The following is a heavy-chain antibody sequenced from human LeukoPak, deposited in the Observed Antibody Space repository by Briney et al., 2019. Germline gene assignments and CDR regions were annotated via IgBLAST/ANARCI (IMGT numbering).Heavy chain of an antibody. V-gene: IGHV4-34*01. J-gene: IGHJ3*02. D-gene: IGHD5-12*01. CDR2: INHSGST. Sequence: SETLSLTCAVYGGSFSGYYWSWLRQPPGKGLEWIGEINHSGSTNYNPSLKSRVTISVDTSKNQFSLKLSSVTAADTAVYYCARVVAPDAFDIWGQGTMVTVSS. CDR1: GGSFSGYY. CDR3: ARVVAPDAFDI.